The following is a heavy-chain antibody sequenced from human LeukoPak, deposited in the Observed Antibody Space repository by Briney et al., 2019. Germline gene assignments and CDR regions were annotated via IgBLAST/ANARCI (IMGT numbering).Heavy chain of an antibody. CDR1: GGTFISYA. CDR2: IIPIFGTA. Sequence: ASVKVSCKASGGTFISYAISWVRQAPGQGLEWMGGIIPIFGTANYAQKFQGGVTITADESTSTAYMELSSLRSEDTAVYYCARGIVVVRHDAFDIWGQGTMVTVSS. V-gene: IGHV1-69*13. CDR3: ARGIVVVRHDAFDI. J-gene: IGHJ3*02. D-gene: IGHD3-22*01.